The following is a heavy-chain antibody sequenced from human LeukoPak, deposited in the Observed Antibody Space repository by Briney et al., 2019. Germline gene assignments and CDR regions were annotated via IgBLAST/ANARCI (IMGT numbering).Heavy chain of an antibody. Sequence: PGGSLRLSCAASGFTLSSHWMSWVRQAPGKGLEWVANIEKDGSVKNYVDSVKGRFSISRDNAKNSLYLQMNSLRADDTAVYYCARADCSSSTCYLRRSWFDPWGQGTLVTVSS. D-gene: IGHD2-2*01. CDR3: ARADCSSSTCYLRRSWFDP. CDR2: IEKDGSVK. J-gene: IGHJ5*02. CDR1: GFTLSSHW. V-gene: IGHV3-7*01.